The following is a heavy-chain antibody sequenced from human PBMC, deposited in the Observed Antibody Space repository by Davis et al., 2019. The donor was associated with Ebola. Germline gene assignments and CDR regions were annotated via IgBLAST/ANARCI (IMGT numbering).Heavy chain of an antibody. J-gene: IGHJ4*02. V-gene: IGHV4-31*03. D-gene: IGHD3/OR15-3a*01. CDR1: GGSITSSDYY. Sequence: MPSETLSLTCTVSGGSITSSDYYWGWIRQHPGKGLEWIGYIYYSGSTYYNPSLKSRVTISVDTSKNQFSLKLSSVTAADTAVYYCAREREGLDYWGQGTLVTVSS. CDR2: IYYSGST. CDR3: AREREGLDY.